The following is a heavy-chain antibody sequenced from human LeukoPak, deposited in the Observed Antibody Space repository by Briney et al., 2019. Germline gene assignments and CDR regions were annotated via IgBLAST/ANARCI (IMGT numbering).Heavy chain of an antibody. D-gene: IGHD6-13*01. Sequence: GGSLRLSCAASGFTVSSNYMSWVRQAPGKGLEWVSVIYSGGSTYYADSVKGRFTISRDNSKNTLYLQMNSLRAEDTAVYCCARPGGPAAGNWYFDLWGRGTLVTVSS. J-gene: IGHJ2*01. V-gene: IGHV3-53*01. CDR3: ARPGGPAAGNWYFDL. CDR1: GFTVSSNY. CDR2: IYSGGST.